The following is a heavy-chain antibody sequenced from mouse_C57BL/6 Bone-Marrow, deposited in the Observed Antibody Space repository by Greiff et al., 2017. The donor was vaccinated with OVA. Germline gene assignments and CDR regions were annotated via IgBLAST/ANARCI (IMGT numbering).Heavy chain of an antibody. Sequence: VKLMESGAELARPGASVKLSCKASGYTFTSYGISWVKQRTGQGLEWIGEIYPRSGNTYYNEKFKGKATLTADKSSSTAYMELRSLTSEDSAVYFCARDLPYAMDYWGQGTSVTVSS. CDR1: GYTFTSYG. D-gene: IGHD2-1*01. V-gene: IGHV1-81*01. CDR2: IYPRSGNT. CDR3: ARDLPYAMDY. J-gene: IGHJ4*01.